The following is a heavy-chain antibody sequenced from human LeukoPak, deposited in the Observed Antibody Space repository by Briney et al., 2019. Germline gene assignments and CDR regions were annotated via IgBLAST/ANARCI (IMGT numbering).Heavy chain of an antibody. CDR2: ISDSGSNT. V-gene: IGHV3-23*01. Sequence: GGSLRLSCAVSGITLSNYGMSWVRQAPGKGLEWVAGISDSGSNTKYADSVKGRFTISRDNPKNTLYLHMNSLRAEDTAVYFCAKRGVVTRVILVGFHKEAYYFDSWGQGALVTVSS. J-gene: IGHJ4*02. CDR1: GITLSNYG. D-gene: IGHD3-22*01. CDR3: AKRGVVTRVILVGFHKEAYYFDS.